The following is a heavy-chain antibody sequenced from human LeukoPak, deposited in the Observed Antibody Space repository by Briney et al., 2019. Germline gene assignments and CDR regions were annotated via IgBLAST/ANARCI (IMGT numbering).Heavy chain of an antibody. CDR3: ARGYSGYGDYVDY. V-gene: IGHV4-59*01. CDR2: IYYSGST. J-gene: IGHJ4*02. D-gene: IGHD4-17*01. Sequence: SETLSLTCTVSGGSISSYYWSWIRQPPGKGLEWIGYIYYSGSTNYNPSLKSRATITVDTSKNQFSLKLSSVTAADTAVYYCARGYSGYGDYVDYWGQGTLVTVSS. CDR1: GGSISSYY.